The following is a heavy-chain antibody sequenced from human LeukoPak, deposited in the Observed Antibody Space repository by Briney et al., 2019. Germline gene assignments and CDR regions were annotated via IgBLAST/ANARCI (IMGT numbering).Heavy chain of an antibody. V-gene: IGHV3-48*03. CDR3: AKVPWIQLWCHDY. CDR1: GFTFSSYE. CDR2: ISSSGSTI. Sequence: PGGSLRLSCAASGFTFSSYEMNWVRQAPGKGLEWVSYISSSGSTIYYADSVKGRFTISRDNAKNSLYLQMNSLRAEDTAVYYCAKVPWIQLWCHDYWGQGTLVTVSS. D-gene: IGHD5-18*01. J-gene: IGHJ4*02.